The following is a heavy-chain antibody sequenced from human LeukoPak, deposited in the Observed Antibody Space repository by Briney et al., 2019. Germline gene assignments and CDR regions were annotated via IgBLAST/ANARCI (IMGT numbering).Heavy chain of an antibody. CDR2: INPNSGGT. J-gene: IGHJ3*02. Sequence: ASVKVSCKSSVYTFTGYYMHWVRQAPGQGLEWMGWINPNSGGTNYAQKFQGWVTMTRDTTISTAYMELSRLRSDDTAVYYCARAWFGTPHAFDIWGQGTMVTVSS. CDR3: ARAWFGTPHAFDI. V-gene: IGHV1-2*04. D-gene: IGHD3-10*01. CDR1: VYTFTGYY.